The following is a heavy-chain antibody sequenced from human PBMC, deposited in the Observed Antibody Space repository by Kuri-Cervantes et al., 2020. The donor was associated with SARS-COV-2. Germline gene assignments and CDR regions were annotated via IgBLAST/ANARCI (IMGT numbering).Heavy chain of an antibody. V-gene: IGHV3-30-3*01. CDR2: ISYDGSNK. J-gene: IGHJ5*02. D-gene: IGHD1-14*01. Sequence: GGSLRLSCAASGFTFSSYAMHWVRQAPGKGLEWVAVISYDGSNKYYADSVKGRFTISRDNAKNSLYLQMNSLIAEDTAVYYCAREVRNLGAWFDPWGQGTLVTVSS. CDR1: GFTFSSYA. CDR3: AREVRNLGAWFDP.